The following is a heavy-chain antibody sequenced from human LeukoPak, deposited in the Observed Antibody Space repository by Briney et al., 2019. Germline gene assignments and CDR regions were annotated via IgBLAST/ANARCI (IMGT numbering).Heavy chain of an antibody. CDR3: ARAYYYYGMDV. Sequence: GESLQISCQGSGSIFTSYWIGWLRQMPGKGRGGMGVIIPGETDTRYSPSFQGQVTNSADKAISTAYLQGRSLKASDTAMYYRARAYYYYGMDVWGQGTTVTVSS. CDR1: GSIFTSYW. J-gene: IGHJ6*02. V-gene: IGHV5-51*01. CDR2: IIPGETDT.